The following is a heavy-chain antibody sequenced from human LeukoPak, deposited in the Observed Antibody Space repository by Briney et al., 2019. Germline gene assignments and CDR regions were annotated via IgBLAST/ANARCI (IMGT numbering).Heavy chain of an antibody. CDR3: AKGDSGSYFYYFDY. CDR1: GFTLNNCA. CDR2: IDTKGTRT. Sequence: GGSLRLSCAASGFTLNNCAMTWVRQAPGKGLQWVSGIDTKGTRTYYADSVKGRFTISRDNSKNTLYLQMNSLRAEDTAVYYCAKGDSGSYFYYFDYWGQGILVTVSS. J-gene: IGHJ4*02. V-gene: IGHV3-23*05. D-gene: IGHD1-26*01.